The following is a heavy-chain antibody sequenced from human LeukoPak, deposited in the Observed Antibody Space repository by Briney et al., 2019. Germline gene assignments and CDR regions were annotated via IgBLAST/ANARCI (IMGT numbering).Heavy chain of an antibody. V-gene: IGHV1-69*05. Sequence: SVKVSCKASGGTFSSYAISWVRQAPGQGLEWMGRIIPIFGTANYAQKFQGRVTVTTDESTGTAYLELSSLISEDTAVYYCARDLPAVRSNRGHWFDPWGQGTLVTVSS. CDR3: ARDLPAVRSNRGHWFDP. J-gene: IGHJ5*02. CDR1: GGTFSSYA. D-gene: IGHD1-26*01. CDR2: IIPIFGTA.